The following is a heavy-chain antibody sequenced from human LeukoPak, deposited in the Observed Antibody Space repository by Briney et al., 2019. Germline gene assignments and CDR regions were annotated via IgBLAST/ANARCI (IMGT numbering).Heavy chain of an antibody. J-gene: IGHJ6*03. CDR1: GFTFSSYA. CDR2: INHSRST. Sequence: SGGSLRLSCAASGFTFSSYAMSWVRQAPGKGLEWIGEINHSRSTKYNPSLKSRLTISVDTSKNQFSLKLSPVTAADTAVYYCARRVGRWFGERAYYYNYMDVWDKGTTVTISS. D-gene: IGHD3-10*01. V-gene: IGHV4-34*01. CDR3: ARRVGRWFGERAYYYNYMDV.